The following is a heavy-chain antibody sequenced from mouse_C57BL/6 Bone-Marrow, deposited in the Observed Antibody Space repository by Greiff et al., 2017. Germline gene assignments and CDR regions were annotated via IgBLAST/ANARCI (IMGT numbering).Heavy chain of an antibody. D-gene: IGHD1-3*01. CDR1: GYTFTDYE. CDR2: IDPETGGT. J-gene: IGHJ2*01. CDR3: TRGKLVFDD. V-gene: IGHV1-15*01. Sequence: VQLQESGAELVRPGASVTLSCKASGYTFTDYEMHWVKQTPVHGLEWIGAIDPETGGTAYNQKFKGKAILTADKSSSTAYMELRSLTSEDSAVYCCTRGKLVFDDWGQGTTLTVSS.